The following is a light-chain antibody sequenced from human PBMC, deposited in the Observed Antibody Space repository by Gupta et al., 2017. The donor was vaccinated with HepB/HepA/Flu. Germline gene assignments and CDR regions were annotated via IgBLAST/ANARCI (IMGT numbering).Light chain of an antibody. CDR3: QQRSNWPPGCS. CDR1: QSVSSS. CDR2: VAS. J-gene: IGKJ2*04. Sequence: EIVLTQSPATLSLSPGERATLSCRASQSVSSSLAWFQQKPGQAPRLLIYVASSRATGIPARFSGSGSGTDFTLTISSLEPEDFAVYYCQQRSNWPPGCSFGQGTKLEIK. V-gene: IGKV3-11*01.